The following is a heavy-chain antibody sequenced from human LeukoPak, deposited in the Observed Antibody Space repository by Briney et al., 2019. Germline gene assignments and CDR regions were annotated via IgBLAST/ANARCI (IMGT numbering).Heavy chain of an antibody. D-gene: IGHD6-19*01. CDR2: IYYSGST. J-gene: IGHJ4*02. V-gene: IGHV4-59*02. Sequence: SETLSLTCTVSGGTVSGYYWGWILQPPGKGLEWIGFIYYSGSTTYNPSLKSRVTISVDTAKNQLSLRLNSVTAADSAMYYCARGGWSLDYWGQGTLVTVSS. CDR1: GGTVSGYY. CDR3: ARGGWSLDY.